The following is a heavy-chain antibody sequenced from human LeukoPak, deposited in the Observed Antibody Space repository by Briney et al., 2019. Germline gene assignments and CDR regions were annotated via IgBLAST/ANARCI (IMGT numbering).Heavy chain of an antibody. CDR3: ARYRRHGQNGLDY. J-gene: IGHJ4*02. CDR1: GGSITNYY. V-gene: IGHV4-59*01. Sequence: SETLPLTCTVSGGSITNYYWNWIRQPPGKGLEWIGYIYHSGSTNYNPSLKSRLTMSIDSSKKQFSLKLGSVTSADTAVYYCARYRRHGQNGLDYWGQGMLVTVSS. D-gene: IGHD5-24*01. CDR2: IYHSGST.